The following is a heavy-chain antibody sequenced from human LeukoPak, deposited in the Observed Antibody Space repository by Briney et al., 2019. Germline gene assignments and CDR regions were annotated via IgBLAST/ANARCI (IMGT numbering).Heavy chain of an antibody. D-gene: IGHD3-22*01. Sequence: PSETLSLTCAVYGGSFSGYYWSWIRQPPGKGLEWIGEINHRGSTNYNPSLKSRVTISVDTSKNQFSLKLSSVTAADTAVYYCAMGLYDSSGYYRELWGQGTLVTVSS. J-gene: IGHJ4*02. V-gene: IGHV4-34*01. CDR1: GGSFSGYY. CDR3: AMGLYDSSGYYREL. CDR2: INHRGST.